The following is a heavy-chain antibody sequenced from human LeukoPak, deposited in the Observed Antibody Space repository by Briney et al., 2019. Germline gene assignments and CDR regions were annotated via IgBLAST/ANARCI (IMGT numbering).Heavy chain of an antibody. D-gene: IGHD2-2*02. V-gene: IGHV1-18*01. CDR3: ARSDIVVVPAAIAYYYYYMDV. CDR2: ISAYNGNT. CDR1: GYTFTSYG. Sequence: ASVKVSCKGSGYTFTSYGISWVRQAPGQGLEWMGWISAYNGNTNYAQKLQGRVTMTTDTSTSTAYMELRSLRSDDTAVYYCARSDIVVVPAAIAYYYYYMDVWGKGTTVTVSS. J-gene: IGHJ6*03.